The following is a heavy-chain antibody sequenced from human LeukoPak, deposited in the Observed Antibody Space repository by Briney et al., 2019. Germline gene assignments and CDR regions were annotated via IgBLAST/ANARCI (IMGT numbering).Heavy chain of an antibody. Sequence: PSETLSLTCTVSGYSISTGYYWDWIRQPPGKGLEWIGEIYHSGSTNYNPSLKSRVTISVDKSKNQFSLKLSSVTAADTAVYYCARVSSAATNYYFDYWGQGTLVTVSS. CDR3: ARVSSAATNYYFDY. CDR2: IYHSGST. J-gene: IGHJ4*02. CDR1: GYSISTGYY. V-gene: IGHV4-38-2*02. D-gene: IGHD2-15*01.